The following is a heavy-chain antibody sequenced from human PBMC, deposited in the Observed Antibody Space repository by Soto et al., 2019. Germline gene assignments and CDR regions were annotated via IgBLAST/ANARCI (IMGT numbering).Heavy chain of an antibody. V-gene: IGHV1-46*01. CDR1: GYTFTSYY. Sequence: VASVKVSCKASGYTFTSYYMHWVRQAPGQGLEWMGIINPSGGSTSYAQKFQGRVTMTRDTSTSTVYMELSSLRSEDTAVYYCARDSSGHYDILTGYHFDPWGQGTLVTVSS. D-gene: IGHD3-9*01. J-gene: IGHJ5*02. CDR3: ARDSSGHYDILTGYHFDP. CDR2: INPSGGST.